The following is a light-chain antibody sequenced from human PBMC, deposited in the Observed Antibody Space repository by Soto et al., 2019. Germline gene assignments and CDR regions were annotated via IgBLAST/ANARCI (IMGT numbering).Light chain of an antibody. CDR2: IEGSGSY. CDR1: SGHSSYI. J-gene: IGLJ3*02. V-gene: IGLV4-60*03. Sequence: QPVLTQSSSASASLGSSVKLTCTLSSGHSSYIIAWHQQQPGKAPRYLMKIEGSGSYNKGSGVPDRFSGSRSGADRYLTISNLQSEDEADYYCETWDSNTHRVFGGGTKVTVL. CDR3: ETWDSNTHRV.